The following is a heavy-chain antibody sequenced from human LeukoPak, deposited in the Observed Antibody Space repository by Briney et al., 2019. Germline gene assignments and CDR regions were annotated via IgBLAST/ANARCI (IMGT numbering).Heavy chain of an antibody. Sequence: SETLSLTCTVSGGSISSGGYFWSWICQHPGKGLEWIGYVYNSGGTNYNPSLKSRVTMSLDTSKNQFSLKLSSVTAADTAVYYCARGVAGIDFYYYYYMDVWGRGTTVTVSS. CDR3: ARGVAGIDFYYYYYMDV. CDR2: VYNSGGT. D-gene: IGHD2-15*01. CDR1: GGSISSGGYF. J-gene: IGHJ6*03. V-gene: IGHV4-31*03.